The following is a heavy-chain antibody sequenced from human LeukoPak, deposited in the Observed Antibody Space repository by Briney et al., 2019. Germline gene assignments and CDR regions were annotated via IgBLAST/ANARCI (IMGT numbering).Heavy chain of an antibody. CDR2: IYWDDDK. CDR1: GFSLSTSGVG. J-gene: IGHJ6*03. Sequence: SGPTLVKPTQTHTLTCTFSGFSLSTSGVGVGWIRQPPGKALEWLALIYWDDDKRYSPSLKSRLTITKDTSKNQVVLTMTNMYPVDTATYYCARILSELGYYYMDVWGKGTTVTISS. D-gene: IGHD2/OR15-2a*01. V-gene: IGHV2-5*02. CDR3: ARILSELGYYYMDV.